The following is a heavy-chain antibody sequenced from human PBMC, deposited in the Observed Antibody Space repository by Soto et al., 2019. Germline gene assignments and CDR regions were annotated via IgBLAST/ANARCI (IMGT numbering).Heavy chain of an antibody. V-gene: IGHV1-46*01. CDR2: IKPSDGST. D-gene: IGHD6-19*01. CDR1: GYSITSYY. Sequence: QVQLVQSGAEVKKPGASVKVSCKASGYSITSYYMHWVRQAPGQGLEWVGIIKPSDGSTTYAQKLQGRVTMTRDTSTNTVYVELSSLRSEDTAVYYCARDWRIPVAGTVGFDAWGQGTLVTVSS. CDR3: ARDWRIPVAGTVGFDA. J-gene: IGHJ5*02.